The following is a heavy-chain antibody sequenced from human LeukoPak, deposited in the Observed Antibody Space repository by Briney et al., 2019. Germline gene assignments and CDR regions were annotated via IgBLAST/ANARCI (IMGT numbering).Heavy chain of an antibody. J-gene: IGHJ6*03. CDR2: ISSSGSTI. V-gene: IGHV3-11*01. Sequence: PGGSLRLSCAASGFTFSDYYMSWIRQAPGKGLEWVSYISSSGSTIYYADSVKGRFTISRDNAKNSLYLQMNSLRAEDTAVYYCASEASMVRGVIHYYYYMDVWGKGTTVTVSS. D-gene: IGHD3-10*01. CDR1: GFTFSDYY. CDR3: ASEASMVRGVIHYYYYMDV.